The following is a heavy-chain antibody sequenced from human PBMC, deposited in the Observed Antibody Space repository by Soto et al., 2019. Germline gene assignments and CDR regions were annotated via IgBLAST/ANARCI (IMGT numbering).Heavy chain of an antibody. D-gene: IGHD6-6*01. CDR3: AKRSSSSTCDY. J-gene: IGHJ4*02. CDR2: ISGSDDST. CDR1: GFTFSSYA. Sequence: EVQLLESGGGLVQPGESLRLSCAASGFTFSSYAMSWVRQAPGKGLEWVSVISGSDDSTYYADSVKGRFNISRDNSKNTLYLQMNSLRAEVTAVYYCAKRSSSSTCDYWGKGTLVTVSS. V-gene: IGHV3-23*01.